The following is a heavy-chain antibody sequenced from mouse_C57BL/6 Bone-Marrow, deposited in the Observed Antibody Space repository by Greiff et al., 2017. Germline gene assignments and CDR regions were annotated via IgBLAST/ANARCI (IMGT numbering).Heavy chain of an antibody. CDR3: ARRGLHWYFDV. CDR1: GFTFSDYG. D-gene: IGHD2-2*01. Sequence: DVHLVESGGGLVQPGGSLKLSCAASGFTFSDYGMAWVRPAPRKGPEWVAFISNLAYSISYADTVTGRFTISRENAKNTLYLERSSLRSEDTAMYYCARRGLHWYFDVWGTGTTVTVSS. V-gene: IGHV5-15*04. J-gene: IGHJ1*03. CDR2: ISNLAYSI.